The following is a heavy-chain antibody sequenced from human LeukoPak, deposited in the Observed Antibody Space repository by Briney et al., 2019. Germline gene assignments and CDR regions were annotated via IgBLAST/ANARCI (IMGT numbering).Heavy chain of an antibody. Sequence: NSGGSLRLSCAASGFMLSSYNMNWVRQAPGKGLEWVSYISSSGSTIYYADSVKGRFTISRDNAKNSLYLQMNSLRAEDTAVYYCASQQYYYYGMDVWGQGTTVTVSS. J-gene: IGHJ6*02. CDR3: ASQQYYYYGMDV. CDR1: GFMLSSYN. V-gene: IGHV3-11*01. CDR2: ISSSGSTI. D-gene: IGHD6-13*01.